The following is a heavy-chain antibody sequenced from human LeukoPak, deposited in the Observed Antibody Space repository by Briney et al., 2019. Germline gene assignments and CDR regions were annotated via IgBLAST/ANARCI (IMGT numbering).Heavy chain of an antibody. D-gene: IGHD3-22*01. CDR1: GFTFSSCA. Sequence: GGSLRLSCSASGFTFSSCAMSWVPQAPGKGLQWVSSITGSGATSYYADSVRGRFIVSRDNSKNTLYLEMNSLRADDTAVYFCAKESTQVIEVYFDSWGQGTLVTVSS. CDR3: AKESTQVIEVYFDS. J-gene: IGHJ4*02. V-gene: IGHV3-23*01. CDR2: ITGSGATS.